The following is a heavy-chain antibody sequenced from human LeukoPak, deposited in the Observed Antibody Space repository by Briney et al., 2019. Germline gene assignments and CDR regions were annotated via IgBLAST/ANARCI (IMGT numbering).Heavy chain of an antibody. Sequence: GGSLRLSCAASGFTFSSYGMHWVRQAPGKGLEWVAVISYDGPNKYYADSVKGRFTISRDNSKNTLYLQMNSLRAEDTAIYYCAKTNYFDSSGDKPYTTHFDYWGQGTLVTVSS. CDR2: ISYDGPNK. J-gene: IGHJ4*02. D-gene: IGHD3-22*01. V-gene: IGHV3-30*18. CDR3: AKTNYFDSSGDKPYTTHFDY. CDR1: GFTFSSYG.